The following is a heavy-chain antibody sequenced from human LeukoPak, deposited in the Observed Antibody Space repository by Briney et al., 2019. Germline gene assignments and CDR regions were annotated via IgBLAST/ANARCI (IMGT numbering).Heavy chain of an antibody. J-gene: IGHJ6*04. CDR3: AKFNGHLTTNYYMDV. CDR1: GFSFSSFA. CDR2: IIDTGGAT. V-gene: IGHV3-23*01. D-gene: IGHD3-10*01. Sequence: GGSLRLSCAASGFSFSSFAMTWVRQAPGKGLEWVSGIIDTGGATYYADSVKGRFTISRDNSKNTLFLQMNSLRAEDTAVYYCAKFNGHLTTNYYMDVWGEGTTVTVSS.